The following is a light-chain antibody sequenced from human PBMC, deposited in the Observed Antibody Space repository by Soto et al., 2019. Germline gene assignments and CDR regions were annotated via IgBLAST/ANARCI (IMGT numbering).Light chain of an antibody. CDR2: SNN. CDR1: SSNIGSNT. V-gene: IGLV1-44*01. Sequence: QAVVTQPPSASGTPGQRVTISCSGSSSNIGSNTVNWYQQLPGTAPKLLIYSNNQRPSGVPDRFSGSKSVTSASLAISGLQSEDEADYYCASWDDSLNGHVVFGGGTKLTVL. J-gene: IGLJ2*01. CDR3: ASWDDSLNGHVV.